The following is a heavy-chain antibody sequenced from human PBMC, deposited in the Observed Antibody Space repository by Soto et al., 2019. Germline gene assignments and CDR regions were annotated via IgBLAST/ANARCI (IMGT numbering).Heavy chain of an antibody. Sequence: GGSLRLSCAASGFTFSSYAMSWVRQAPGKGLEWVSAISGSGGSTYYADSVKGRFTISRDNSKNTLYLQMNSLRAEDTAVYYCARDSIVVVPAAHYYYYYGMDVWGQGTTVTVSS. CDR1: GFTFSSYA. CDR2: ISGSGGST. V-gene: IGHV3-23*01. D-gene: IGHD2-2*01. J-gene: IGHJ6*02. CDR3: ARDSIVVVPAAHYYYYYGMDV.